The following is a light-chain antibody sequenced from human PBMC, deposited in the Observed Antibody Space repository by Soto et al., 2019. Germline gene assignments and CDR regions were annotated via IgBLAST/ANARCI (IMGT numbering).Light chain of an antibody. V-gene: IGKV3-11*01. CDR1: QSVSSD. Sequence: EIVLTQSPATLSLSPGERAALSCRASQSVSSDLAWYQQKPGQAPRLLIYDASKRAPGIPARFTGSGSGTDFTLTISSLEPEDFAVYFCHQRSNWPSTFGGGTKVEI. CDR2: DAS. J-gene: IGKJ4*01. CDR3: HQRSNWPST.